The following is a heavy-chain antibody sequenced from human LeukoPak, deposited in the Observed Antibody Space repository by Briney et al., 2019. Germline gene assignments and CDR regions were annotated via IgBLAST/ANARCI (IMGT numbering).Heavy chain of an antibody. V-gene: IGHV4-39*07. D-gene: IGHD3-22*01. CDR2: FYYSGST. Sequence: PSETLSLTCTVSGGSISSSSYYWGWIRQPPGKGLEWIGSFYYSGSTYYNPSLKSRVTISVDTSKNQFSLKLSSVTAADTAVYYCARVLYYDSSGYRNWFDPWGQGTLVTVSS. CDR1: GGSISSSSYY. J-gene: IGHJ5*02. CDR3: ARVLYYDSSGYRNWFDP.